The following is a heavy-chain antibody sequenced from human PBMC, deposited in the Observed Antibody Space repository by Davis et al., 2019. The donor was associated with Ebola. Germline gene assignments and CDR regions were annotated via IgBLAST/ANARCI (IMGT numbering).Heavy chain of an antibody. Sequence: GESLKISCAASGFTFSSYAMSWVRQAPGKGLEWVSAISGSGGSTYYADSVKGRFTISRDNSKNTLYLQMNSLRAEDTAVYYCAKDMERWSQDYYYYGMDVWGQGTTVTVSS. D-gene: IGHD2-15*01. J-gene: IGHJ6*02. CDR2: ISGSGGST. V-gene: IGHV3-23*01. CDR3: AKDMERWSQDYYYYGMDV. CDR1: GFTFSSYA.